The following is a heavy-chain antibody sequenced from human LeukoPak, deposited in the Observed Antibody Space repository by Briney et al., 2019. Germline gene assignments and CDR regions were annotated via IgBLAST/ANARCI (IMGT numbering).Heavy chain of an antibody. V-gene: IGHV3-30*02. Sequence: GGSLRLSCAASGFTFSSYGMHWVRQAPGKGLEWVAFIRYDGSNKYYADSVKGRFTISRDNSKNTLYLQMNSLRAEDTAVYYCAKVMGDYPDVFDIWGQGTMVTVSS. J-gene: IGHJ3*02. CDR1: GFTFSSYG. D-gene: IGHD3-16*01. CDR2: IRYDGSNK. CDR3: AKVMGDYPDVFDI.